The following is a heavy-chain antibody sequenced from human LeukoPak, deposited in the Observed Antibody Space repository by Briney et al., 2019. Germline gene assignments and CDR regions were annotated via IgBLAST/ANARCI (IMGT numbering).Heavy chain of an antibody. CDR3: ARVSTAISGSSAPGAFDI. V-gene: IGHV4-59*01. CDR1: GGSISSYY. Sequence: SETLSLTCTVSGGSISSYYWTWIRQPPGKGLEWIGYIYYCGSTKYNPPLKSRVTISVDTSKHQFSLNLNSVTAADTAVYYCARVSTAISGSSAPGAFDIWGRGTMVTVSS. D-gene: IGHD1-26*01. CDR2: IYYCGST. J-gene: IGHJ3*02.